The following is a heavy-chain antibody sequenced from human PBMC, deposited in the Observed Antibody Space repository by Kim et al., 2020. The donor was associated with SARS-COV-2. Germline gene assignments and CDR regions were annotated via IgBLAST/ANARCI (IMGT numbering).Heavy chain of an antibody. D-gene: IGHD2-21*02. CDR2: IYYSGST. V-gene: IGHV4-39*07. CDR3: ARDGVVAYCGGDCYSFDY. J-gene: IGHJ4*02. CDR1: GGSISSSSYY. Sequence: SETLSLTCTVSGGSISSSSYYWGWIRQPPGKGLEWIGSIYYSGSTYYNPSLKSRVTISVDTSKNQFSLKLSSVTAADTAVYYCARDGVVAYCGGDCYSFDYWGQGTLVTVSS.